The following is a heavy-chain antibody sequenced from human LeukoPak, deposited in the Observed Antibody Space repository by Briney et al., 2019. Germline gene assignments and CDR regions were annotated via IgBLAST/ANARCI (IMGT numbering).Heavy chain of an antibody. D-gene: IGHD1-26*01. J-gene: IGHJ4*02. V-gene: IGHV3-48*03. CDR3: ARGMTGSYFGHFDY. CDR1: GFSFSSYE. Sequence: GGSLRLSCAASGFSFSSYEMNWVRQAPGKGLEWVSYMSSSGGTIYYADSVKARFTISRDNGKNSLYLQMNSLRAEDTAVYYCARGMTGSYFGHFDYWGQGTLVTVSS. CDR2: MSSSGGTI.